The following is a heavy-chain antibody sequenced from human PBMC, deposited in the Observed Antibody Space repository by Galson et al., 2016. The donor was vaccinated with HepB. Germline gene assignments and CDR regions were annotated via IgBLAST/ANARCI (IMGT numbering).Heavy chain of an antibody. CDR2: ISASTGST. V-gene: IGHV3-23*01. CDR3: ASTPGDTSMDPFYSYYGLDV. D-gene: IGHD5-18*01. Sequence: SLRLSCAASGFTFATYAMSWVRQAPGKGLEWVSAISASTGSTYYADSVKGRFTISRDNSRRMLFLQMNSLRAEDTAVYYCASTPGDTSMDPFYSYYGLDVWGQGTTVTVS. J-gene: IGHJ6*02. CDR1: GFTFATYA.